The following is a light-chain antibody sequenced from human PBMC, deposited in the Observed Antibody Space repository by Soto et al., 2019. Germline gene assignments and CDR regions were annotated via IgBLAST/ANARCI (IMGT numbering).Light chain of an antibody. CDR3: QQYNNWPQT. V-gene: IGKV3D-15*01. CDR1: QSVSSRF. Sequence: EIVMTQSPCTLSVSKGDRATLSCRASQSVSSRFLAWYQQKPGQAPRLLIYGASSRATGIPARFSGSGSGTEFTLTISSLQSEDFAEYHCQQYNNWPQTCGQGTKV. J-gene: IGKJ1*01. CDR2: GAS.